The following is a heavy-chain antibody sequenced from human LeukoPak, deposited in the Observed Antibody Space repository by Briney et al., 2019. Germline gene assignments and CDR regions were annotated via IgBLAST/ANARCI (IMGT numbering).Heavy chain of an antibody. J-gene: IGHJ4*02. CDR2: IYYSGST. V-gene: IGHV4-39*07. D-gene: IGHD5-24*01. Sequence: PSETLSLTCTVSGGSISSSSYYWGWIRQPPGKGLEWIGSIYYSGSTYYNPSLKSRVTISVDTSKNQFSLKLSSVTAADTAVYYCASKNRDGYNYWDYWGQGTLVTVSS. CDR1: GGSISSSSYY. CDR3: ASKNRDGYNYWDY.